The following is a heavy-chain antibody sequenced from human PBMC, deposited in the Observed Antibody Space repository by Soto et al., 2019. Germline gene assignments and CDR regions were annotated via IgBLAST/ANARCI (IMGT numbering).Heavy chain of an antibody. CDR3: AKDPRGYSTYYYGMDV. Sequence: EVQLLESGGGLVQPGGSLRLSCAASGFTFSSYAMSWVRQAPGKGLEWVSAISGSGGSTYYADSVKGRFTISRDNSKNTLYLQMNSLRAEDTAVYYCAKDPRGYSTYYYGMDVWGQGTTVTVSS. D-gene: IGHD3-22*01. CDR2: ISGSGGST. V-gene: IGHV3-23*01. J-gene: IGHJ6*02. CDR1: GFTFSSYA.